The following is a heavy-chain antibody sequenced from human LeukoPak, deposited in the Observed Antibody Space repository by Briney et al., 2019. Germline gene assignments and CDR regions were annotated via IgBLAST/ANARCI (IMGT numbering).Heavy chain of an antibody. V-gene: IGHV4-31*03. CDR2: IYYSGST. J-gene: IGHJ2*01. CDR1: GGSISSGGYY. D-gene: IGHD3-22*01. CDR3: ARDRRYYDSSGYYRSYWYFDL. Sequence: SETLSLTCTVSGGSISSGGYYWSWIRQHPGKGLEWIGYIYYSGSTYYNPSLKSRVTISVDTSKNQFSLKLSSVTAADTAVYYCARDRRYYDSSGYYRSYWYFDLWGRGTLVTVSS.